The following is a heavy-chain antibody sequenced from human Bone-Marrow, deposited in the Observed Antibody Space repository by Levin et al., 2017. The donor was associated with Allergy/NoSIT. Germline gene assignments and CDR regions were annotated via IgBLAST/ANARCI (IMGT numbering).Heavy chain of an antibody. CDR3: VRILSGSGSYGAFDI. CDR1: GFTFSSYS. D-gene: IGHD3-10*01. CDR2: INSGSNNM. Sequence: HPGGSLRLSCAASGFTFSSYSMNWVRQAPGKGLEWISYINSGSNNMYHADSVKGRFTISRDNDKNSLSLQMNSLRAEDTAVYYCVRILSGSGSYGAFDIWGQGTMVTVS. V-gene: IGHV3-48*01. J-gene: IGHJ3*02.